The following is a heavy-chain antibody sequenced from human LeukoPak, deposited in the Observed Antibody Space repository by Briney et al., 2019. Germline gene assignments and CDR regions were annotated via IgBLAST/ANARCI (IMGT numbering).Heavy chain of an antibody. CDR3: ARGYSYGLDYFDY. V-gene: IGHV1-2*06. CDR1: GYTFTGYY. CDR2: INPNSGGT. Sequence: AXVXXSCKASGYTFTGYYMHWVRQAPGQGLEWMGRINPNSGGTNYAQKFQGRVTMTRDTSISTAYMELSRLRSDDTAVYYCARGYSYGLDYFDYWGQGTLVTVSS. D-gene: IGHD5-18*01. J-gene: IGHJ4*02.